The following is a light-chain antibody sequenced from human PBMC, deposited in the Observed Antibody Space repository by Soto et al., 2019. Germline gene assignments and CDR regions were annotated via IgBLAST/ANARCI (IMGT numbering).Light chain of an antibody. J-gene: IGLJ1*01. CDR2: EVS. V-gene: IGLV2-14*01. CDR1: SSDIGTYNY. Sequence: QSALTQPASVSGYPGQSITISCTGTSSDIGTYNYVSWYQQHPGKAPKLMLYEVSNRPSGVSNRFFGSKSGNTASLTISGLQAEDEADYFCNSYTSSSTLYVFGTGTKLTVL. CDR3: NSYTSSSTLYV.